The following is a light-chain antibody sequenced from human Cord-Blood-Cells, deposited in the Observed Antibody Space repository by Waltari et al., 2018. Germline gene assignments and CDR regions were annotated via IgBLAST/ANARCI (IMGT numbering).Light chain of an antibody. CDR3: QQYYSYMYT. CDR1: QGISSY. Sequence: AIRMTQSPSSLSASTGDRVTITCRASQGISSYLAWYQKKPGKAPKLLIYAASTLQSGVPSRFSGSGSGTDFTLTISCLQSEDFATYYCQQYYSYMYTFGQGTKLEIK. V-gene: IGKV1-8*01. CDR2: AAS. J-gene: IGKJ2*01.